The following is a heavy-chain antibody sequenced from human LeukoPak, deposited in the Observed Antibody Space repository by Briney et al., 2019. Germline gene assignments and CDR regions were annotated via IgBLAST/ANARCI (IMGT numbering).Heavy chain of an antibody. D-gene: IGHD4-17*01. CDR3: ARGDYHSKFDY. J-gene: IGHJ4*02. CDR1: GFTFSSYA. CDR2: ISGFGDT. Sequence: GGSLRLSCAASGFTFSSYAMHWVRQAPGKGLEWVSVISGFGDTYYADSVKGRFTISRDNSKNTLYLQMNSLRAEDTAVYYCARGDYHSKFDYWGQGTLVTVSS. V-gene: IGHV3-53*01.